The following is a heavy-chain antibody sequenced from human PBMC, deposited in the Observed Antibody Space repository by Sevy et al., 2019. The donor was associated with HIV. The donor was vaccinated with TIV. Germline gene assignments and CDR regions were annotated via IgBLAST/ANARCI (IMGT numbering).Heavy chain of an antibody. J-gene: IGHJ4*02. D-gene: IGHD3-22*01. V-gene: IGHV1-24*01. CDR1: GYTLTKLS. CDR3: AATREYYYGNSGYFDY. Sequence: ASEKVSCKVSGYTLTKLSMHWVRQAPGKGLEWMGSFDPEDGERIYAQNFQGRVTMSEDTSTDTAYMDLSSLRSDDTAVYFCAATREYYYGNSGYFDYWGQGTLVTVSS. CDR2: FDPEDGER.